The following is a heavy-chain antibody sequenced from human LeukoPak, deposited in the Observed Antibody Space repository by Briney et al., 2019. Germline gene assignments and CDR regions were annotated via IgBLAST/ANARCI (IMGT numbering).Heavy chain of an antibody. CDR1: GFTVSSNY. V-gene: IGHV3-53*01. CDR3: ARYRENYYYDLDV. J-gene: IGHJ6*02. CDR2: IYSGGST. Sequence: GGSLRLSCAASGFTVSSNYMSWVRQAPGKGLEWVSVIYSGGSTYYADSVKGRFTISRDNAKNSLYLQMNSLGVEDTAIYYCARYRENYYYDLDVWGQGTTVTVSS.